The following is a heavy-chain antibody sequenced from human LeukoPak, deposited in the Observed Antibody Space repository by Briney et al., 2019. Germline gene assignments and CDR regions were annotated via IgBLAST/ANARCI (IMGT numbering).Heavy chain of an antibody. CDR1: GFTVSSNY. J-gene: IGHJ6*03. CDR2: ISSSGSTI. V-gene: IGHV3-11*04. Sequence: GGSLRLSCAASGFTVSSNYMSWIRQAPGKGLEWVSYISSSGSTIYYADSVKGRFTISRDNAKNSLYLQMNSLRAEDTAVYYCARAEGSGYYYYYMDVWGKGTTVTVSS. CDR3: ARAEGSGYYYYYMDV.